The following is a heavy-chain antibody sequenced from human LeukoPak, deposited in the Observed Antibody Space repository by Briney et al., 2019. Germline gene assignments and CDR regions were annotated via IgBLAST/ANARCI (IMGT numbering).Heavy chain of an antibody. CDR3: ARAYYDNSRYYSLDY. CDR2: IYYSGST. V-gene: IGHV4-39*01. Sequence: PSETLSLTCTVSGGSISSDSYYWAWIRQPPGKGLEWIASIYYSGSTYYNPSLKSRVTISVDTSRNQFSLKLSSVTAADTAMYYCARAYYDNSRYYSLDYWGQGTLVTVSS. J-gene: IGHJ4*02. D-gene: IGHD3-22*01. CDR1: GGSISSDSYY.